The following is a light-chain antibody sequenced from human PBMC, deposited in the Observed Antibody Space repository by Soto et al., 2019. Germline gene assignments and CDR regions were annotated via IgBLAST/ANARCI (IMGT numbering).Light chain of an antibody. J-gene: IGKJ4*01. CDR1: QSVSSY. CDR2: DAS. Sequence: EIVLTQSPATLSLSPGERATLSFRSSQSVSSYLAWYQQRPGQAPRLLIYDASNRATGVPARFSGSGSGTDFTLTISSLEPEDFAVYYCQQYNNWPPLTFGGGTKVDIK. V-gene: IGKV3-11*01. CDR3: QQYNNWPPLT.